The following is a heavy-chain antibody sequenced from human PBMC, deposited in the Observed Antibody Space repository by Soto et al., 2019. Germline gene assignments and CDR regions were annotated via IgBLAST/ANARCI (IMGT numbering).Heavy chain of an antibody. V-gene: IGHV3-11*06. CDR3: VRHARLASS. Sequence: PGVSLRLSWAASGCTFRDGYMNWLRHAPGKGLGWVSYISGTSSDTKYADSVKGRFTISRDNAKNSLYLQMNSLRVEDTAVYYCVRHARLASSWGLGTLLTVSS. D-gene: IGHD3-9*01. CDR1: GCTFRDGY. CDR2: ISGTSSDT. J-gene: IGHJ5*02.